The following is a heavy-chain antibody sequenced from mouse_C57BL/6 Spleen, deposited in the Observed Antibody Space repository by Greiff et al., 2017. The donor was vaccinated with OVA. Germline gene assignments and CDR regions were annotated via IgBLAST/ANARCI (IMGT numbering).Heavy chain of an antibody. CDR1: GYTFTDYN. V-gene: IGHV1-18*01. CDR2: INPNNGGT. CDR3: ARAANYYGAMDY. Sequence: EVQLVESGPELVKPGASVKIPCKASGYTFTDYNMDWVKQSHGKSLEWIGDINPNNGGTIYNQKFKGKATLTVDKSSSTAYMELRSLTSEDTAVYYCARAANYYGAMDYWGQGTSVTVSS. J-gene: IGHJ4*01. D-gene: IGHD1-1*02.